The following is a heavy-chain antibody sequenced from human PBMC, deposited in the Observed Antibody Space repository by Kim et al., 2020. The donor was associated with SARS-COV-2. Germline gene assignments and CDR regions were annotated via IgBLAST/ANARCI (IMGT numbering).Heavy chain of an antibody. J-gene: IGHJ3*02. V-gene: IGHV3-21*01. D-gene: IGHD5-12*01. CDR1: GFTFSSYS. CDR3: ARVRAYGGYGRTPVAFDI. CDR2: ISSSSSYR. Sequence: GGSLRLSCAASGFTFSSYSMNWVRQAPGKGLEWVSSISSSSSYRYYADSVKGRFTISRDNAKNSMYLQMNSLRAEHTAVYYSARVRAYGGYGRTPVAFDIWGPRTIVTVSS.